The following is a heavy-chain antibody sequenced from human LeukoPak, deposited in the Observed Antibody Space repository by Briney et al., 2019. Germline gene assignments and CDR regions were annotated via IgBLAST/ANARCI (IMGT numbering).Heavy chain of an antibody. CDR1: GDSISGYL. CDR3: ARFSRDSSAYYSYYFDY. Sequence: SETLSLTCTVSGDSISGYLWTWIRQPAGRRLKWIGRISTSGNTIYNPSLKSRVTMSLNTSKNQFSLKLSSVTAADTAVYYCARFSRDSSAYYSYYFDYWGQGTLVTVSS. D-gene: IGHD3-22*01. CDR2: ISTSGNT. J-gene: IGHJ4*02. V-gene: IGHV4-4*07.